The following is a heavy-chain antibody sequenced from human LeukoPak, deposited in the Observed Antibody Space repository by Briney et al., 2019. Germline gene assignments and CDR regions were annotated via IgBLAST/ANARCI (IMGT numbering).Heavy chain of an antibody. D-gene: IGHD2-21*02. CDR1: GYTFITYY. Sequence: ASVKVSCKASGYTFITYYMHWVRQAPGQGLEWMGIINPIGGGTSYAQKFQGRVTMTGDTSTSTVYMELSSLRSEDTAVYYCARSRLLLDYWGQGTLVTVSS. V-gene: IGHV1-46*01. J-gene: IGHJ4*02. CDR3: ARSRLLLDY. CDR2: INPIGGGT.